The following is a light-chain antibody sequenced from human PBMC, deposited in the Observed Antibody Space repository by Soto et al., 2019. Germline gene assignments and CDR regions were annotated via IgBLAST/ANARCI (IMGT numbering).Light chain of an antibody. V-gene: IGLV2-14*01. J-gene: IGLJ1*01. CDR3: SSYTYTNTRV. Sequence: QSVLTQPASVSGSLGQSITISCTGTSSDVGGYNYVSWYQRHPGTAPKLLIYEVRHRPSGVPNRFSGSKSGSTASLTISGLQADDEADYFCSSYTYTNTRVFGSGTKVTVL. CDR1: SSDVGGYNY. CDR2: EVR.